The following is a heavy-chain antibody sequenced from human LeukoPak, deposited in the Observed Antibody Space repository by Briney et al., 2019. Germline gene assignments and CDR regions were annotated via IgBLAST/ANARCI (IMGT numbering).Heavy chain of an antibody. CDR3: ARVSSSSWWALDY. Sequence: GGSLRLSCAASGFTFSSYWMHWVRQAPGKGLVWVSRINTDGSSTSYADSMKGRFTISRDNAKNTLYLQMNSLRAEDTAVYYCARVSSSSWWALDYWGQGTLVTVSS. V-gene: IGHV3-74*01. CDR1: GFTFSSYW. D-gene: IGHD6-13*01. J-gene: IGHJ4*02. CDR2: INTDGSST.